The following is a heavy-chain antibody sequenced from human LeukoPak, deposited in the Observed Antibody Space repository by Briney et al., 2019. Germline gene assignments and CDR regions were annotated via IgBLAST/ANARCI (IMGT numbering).Heavy chain of an antibody. CDR3: ARQMLPSGLDY. CDR1: GYIFTSYW. Sequence: GESLKISCKGSGYIFTSYWIGWVRQMPGKGLEWMGIIYPGDSDTRYSPSFQGQVTISADKSISTAYLQWSSLKALDTAMYYCARQMLPSGLDYWGQGTLVTVSS. V-gene: IGHV5-51*01. D-gene: IGHD1-26*01. J-gene: IGHJ4*02. CDR2: IYPGDSDT.